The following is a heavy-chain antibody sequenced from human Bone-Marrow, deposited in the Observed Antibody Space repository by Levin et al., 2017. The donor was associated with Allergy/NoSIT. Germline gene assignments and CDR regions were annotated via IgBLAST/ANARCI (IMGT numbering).Heavy chain of an antibody. Sequence: GESLKISCAASGFTFSDYGFHWVRQPPGKGLEWVAVMLYDENKKICGDSVKGRFTISRDNSKNTVYLQMNSLRVEDTGVYYCAKDKRYSSSSGDLWGQGTLVTVSS. V-gene: IGHV3-30*18. D-gene: IGHD6-13*01. CDR1: GFTFSDYG. CDR2: MLYDENKK. J-gene: IGHJ1*01. CDR3: AKDKRYSSSSGDL.